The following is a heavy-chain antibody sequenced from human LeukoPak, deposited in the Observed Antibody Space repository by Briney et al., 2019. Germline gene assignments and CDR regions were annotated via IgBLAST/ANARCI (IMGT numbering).Heavy chain of an antibody. Sequence: PSETLSLTCTVSGGSISSSSYYGGWIRQPPGKGLEWIGSIYYSGSTYYNPSRKSRVTISVDTSKNQFSLKLSSVTAADTAVYYCARDYRHSSSWHWYFDLWGRGTLVPVSS. J-gene: IGHJ2*01. CDR1: GGSISSSSYY. V-gene: IGHV4-39*07. D-gene: IGHD6-13*01. CDR3: ARDYRHSSSWHWYFDL. CDR2: IYYSGST.